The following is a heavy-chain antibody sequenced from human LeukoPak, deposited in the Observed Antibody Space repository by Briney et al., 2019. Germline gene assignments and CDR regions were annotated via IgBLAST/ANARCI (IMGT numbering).Heavy chain of an antibody. CDR1: GGTFSSYT. Sequence: SVKVSCKASGGTFSSYTISWVRQAPGQGLEWMGRIIPILGIANYAQKFQGRVTITVDKSTSTAYMELSSLRSEDTAVYYCARVRADNVLRFLEWSYYFDYWGQGTLVTVSS. J-gene: IGHJ4*02. CDR2: IIPILGIA. CDR3: ARVRADNVLRFLEWSYYFDY. V-gene: IGHV1-69*02. D-gene: IGHD3-3*01.